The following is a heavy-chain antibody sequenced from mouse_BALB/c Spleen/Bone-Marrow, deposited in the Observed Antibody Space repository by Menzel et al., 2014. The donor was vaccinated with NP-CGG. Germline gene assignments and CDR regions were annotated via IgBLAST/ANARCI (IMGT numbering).Heavy chain of an antibody. D-gene: IGHD2-3*01. Sequence: EVKLVESGGGLVQPGNSLRLSCATSGFTFTDYYMTWVRQPPGKALDWLAFIRNRPNGYTTEYNASVKGRFTISRDNSQIIRCLQMNARIAEDRATYYCAIDEGLLRFAYWGQGTLGTVSA. CDR3: AIDEGLLRFAY. J-gene: IGHJ3*01. CDR1: GFTFTDYY. V-gene: IGHV7-3*02. CDR2: IRNRPNGYTT.